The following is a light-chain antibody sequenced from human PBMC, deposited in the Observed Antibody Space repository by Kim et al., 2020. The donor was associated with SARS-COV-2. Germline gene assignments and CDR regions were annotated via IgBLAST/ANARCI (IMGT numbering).Light chain of an antibody. V-gene: IGKV1-39*01. J-gene: IGKJ2*01. CDR2: AAS. Sequence: DIQITQSPSSLSASVGDTVAITCRASQTIRTYLNWYQQKPGKAPKFLIFAASSLQSGVPSRFSGSGSGTEFTLTISSLQPEDFATYYCQQSYSSPFTFGQGTKLEI. CDR3: QQSYSSPFT. CDR1: QTIRTY.